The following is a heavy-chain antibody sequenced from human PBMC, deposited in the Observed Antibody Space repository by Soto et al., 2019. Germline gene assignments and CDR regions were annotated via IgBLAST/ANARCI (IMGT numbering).Heavy chain of an antibody. CDR2: IWYDGSNK. J-gene: IGHJ4*02. D-gene: IGHD3-3*01. V-gene: IGHV3-33*01. CDR3: ARDFRPWMEWLFFDY. Sequence: GGSLRLSCAASGFTFSSYGMHWVRQAPGKGLEWVAVIWYDGSNKYYADSVKGRFTISRDNSKNTLYLQMNSLRAEDTAVYYCARDFRPWMEWLFFDYWGQGTLVTVSS. CDR1: GFTFSSYG.